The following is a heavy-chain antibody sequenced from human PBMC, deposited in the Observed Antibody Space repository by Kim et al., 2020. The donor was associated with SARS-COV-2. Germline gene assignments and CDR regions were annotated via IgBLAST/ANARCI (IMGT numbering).Heavy chain of an antibody. CDR3: AKDRTVLLWFGELPHFDY. CDR2: ISGSGGST. D-gene: IGHD3-10*01. Sequence: GGSPRLSCAASGFTFSSYAMSWVRQAPGKGLEWVSAISGSGGSTYYADSVKGRFTISRDNSKNTLYLQMNSLRAEDTAVYYCAKDRTVLLWFGELPHFDYWGQGTLVTVSS. J-gene: IGHJ4*02. V-gene: IGHV3-23*01. CDR1: GFTFSSYA.